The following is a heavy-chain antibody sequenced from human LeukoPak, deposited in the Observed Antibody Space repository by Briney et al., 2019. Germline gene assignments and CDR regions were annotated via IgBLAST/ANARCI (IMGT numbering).Heavy chain of an antibody. V-gene: IGHV1-69*06. D-gene: IGHD3-16*01. Sequence: GASVKVSCKASGGTFSSYAISWVRQAPGQGLEWMGGIIPIFGTANYAQKFQGRVTITADKSTSTAYMELSSLRSEDTAVYYCAREVIKPSGGYYYYYMDVWGKGTTVTVSS. CDR3: AREVIKPSGGYYYYYMDV. J-gene: IGHJ6*03. CDR2: IIPIFGTA. CDR1: GGTFSSYA.